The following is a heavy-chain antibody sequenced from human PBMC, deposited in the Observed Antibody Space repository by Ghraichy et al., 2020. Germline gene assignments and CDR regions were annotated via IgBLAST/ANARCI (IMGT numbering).Heavy chain of an antibody. CDR3: ARALKNWFDP. Sequence: SETLSLTCTVSGGSVSSGSYYWSWIRQPPGKGLEWIGYIYYSGSTNYNPSLKSRVTISVDTSKNQFSLKLSSVTAADTAVYYCARALKNWFDPWGQGTLVTVSS. J-gene: IGHJ5*02. V-gene: IGHV4-61*01. CDR2: IYYSGST. CDR1: GGSVSSGSYY.